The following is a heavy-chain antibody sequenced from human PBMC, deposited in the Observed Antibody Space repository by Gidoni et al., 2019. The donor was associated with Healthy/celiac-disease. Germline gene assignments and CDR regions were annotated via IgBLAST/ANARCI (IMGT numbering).Heavy chain of an antibody. D-gene: IGHD3-3*01. J-gene: IGHJ1*01. V-gene: IGHV3-23*01. Sequence: EVQLLESGGGFVQPGGSLRLSCAASGCTFSSYAMSWGRQAPGKGLEWVSAISGSGGSTYYADSVKGRFTISRDNSKNTLYLQMNSLRAEDTAVYYCAKGPNTYYDFWSGYYTRYFQHWGQGTLVTVSS. CDR2: ISGSGGST. CDR3: AKGPNTYYDFWSGYYTRYFQH. CDR1: GCTFSSYA.